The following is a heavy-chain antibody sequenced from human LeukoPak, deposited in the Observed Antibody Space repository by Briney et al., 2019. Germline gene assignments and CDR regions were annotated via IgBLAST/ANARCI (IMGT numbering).Heavy chain of an antibody. CDR1: GGSFSGYY. Sequence: SETLSLTCAVYGGSFSGYYWSWIRQPLGKGLEWIGEINHSGSTNYNPSLKSRVTISVDTSKNQFSLKLSSVTAADTAVYYCAGAYVSSGRYVDYWGQGTLVTVSS. J-gene: IGHJ4*02. CDR2: INHSGST. V-gene: IGHV4-34*01. D-gene: IGHD3-22*01. CDR3: AGAYVSSGRYVDY.